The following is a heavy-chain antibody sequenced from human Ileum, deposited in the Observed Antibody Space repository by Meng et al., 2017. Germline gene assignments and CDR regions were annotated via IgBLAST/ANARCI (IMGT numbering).Heavy chain of an antibody. Sequence: QVQLQQWGAGLLKPSETLSLTCADYGGPFSGYYWSWNRQPPGKGLDWIGEISHSGSTNYNPSLKSRVTISVDTSKNQFSLKLSSVTAADTAVYYCARGVYCSSTSCYWGMDVWGQGTTVTVSS. CDR1: GGPFSGYY. V-gene: IGHV4-34*01. D-gene: IGHD2-2*01. J-gene: IGHJ6*02. CDR3: ARGVYCSSTSCYWGMDV. CDR2: ISHSGST.